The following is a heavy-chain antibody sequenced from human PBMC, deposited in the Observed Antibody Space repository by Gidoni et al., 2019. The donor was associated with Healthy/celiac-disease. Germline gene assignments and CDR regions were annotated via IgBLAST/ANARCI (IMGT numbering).Heavy chain of an antibody. D-gene: IGHD3-9*01. J-gene: IGHJ4*02. CDR2: IYKSGNT. CDR3: AREQDWDNYFDY. CDR1: GGSISTYY. V-gene: IGHV4-59*01. Sequence: QVQLQESGPGLVKPSETLSLTCTVSGGSISTYYWSWIRQPPGKGLEWIGYIYKSGNTKFNPSLKSRVTISVATSKNQFSLQLNSVTAADTAMYYCAREQDWDNYFDYWGQGTLVTVSS.